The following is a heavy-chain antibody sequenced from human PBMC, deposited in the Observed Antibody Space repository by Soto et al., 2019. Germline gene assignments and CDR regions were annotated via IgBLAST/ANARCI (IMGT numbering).Heavy chain of an antibody. D-gene: IGHD2-2*01. CDR2: IYSGGST. CDR1: GFTVSSNY. J-gene: IGHJ6*02. CDR3: ARAPCSSTSCRYYYGMDV. Sequence: GGSLRLSCAASGFTVSSNYMSWVRQAPGKGLEWVSVIYSGGSTYYADSVKGRFTISRDNSKNTLYLQMNSPRAEDTAVYYCARAPCSSTSCRYYYGMDVWGQGTTVTVSS. V-gene: IGHV3-53*01.